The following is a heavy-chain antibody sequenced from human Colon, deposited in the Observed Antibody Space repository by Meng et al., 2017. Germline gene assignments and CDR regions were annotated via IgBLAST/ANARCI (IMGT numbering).Heavy chain of an antibody. D-gene: IGHD6-19*01. J-gene: IGHJ4*02. Sequence: QVAVKGSGPGLVRPSETLSLTCNFSGVSVKSGIYYWNWIRQPPGKTLEWIGYIYSSGSTTYNPSLKSRVTISLDTPKNQFSLKLTSVTAADTAVYYCAREGPIAVAGYDYWGQGTLVTVSS. V-gene: IGHV4-61*01. CDR1: GVSVKSGIYY. CDR2: IYSSGST. CDR3: AREGPIAVAGYDY.